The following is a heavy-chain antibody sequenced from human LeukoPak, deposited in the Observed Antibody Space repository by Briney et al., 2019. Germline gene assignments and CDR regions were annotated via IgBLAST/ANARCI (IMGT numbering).Heavy chain of an antibody. J-gene: IGHJ4*02. CDR3: AKDLDTIVVVMSLIDY. V-gene: IGHV3-23*01. CDR1: GFTFSSYA. CDR2: ISGSGGST. D-gene: IGHD3-22*01. Sequence: PGGSLRLSCAASGFTFSSYAMSWVRQAPGEGLEWVSAISGSGGSTYYADSVKGRFTISRDNSKNTLYLQMNSLRAEDTAVYYCAKDLDTIVVVMSLIDYWGQGTLVTVSS.